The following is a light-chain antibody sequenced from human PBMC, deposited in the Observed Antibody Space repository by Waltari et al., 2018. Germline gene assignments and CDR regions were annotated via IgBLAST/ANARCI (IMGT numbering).Light chain of an antibody. CDR1: QDIASW. V-gene: IGKV1-5*03. CDR2: KAS. CDR3: QHYNSAPYN. Sequence: DIQMTQSPSSLSASVGDRVTITCRASQDIASWLVWYHQKPGKAPKFLIYKASSLQGGVPSRFSGSGSGIDFTLTISSLQPEDFGTYFCQHYNSAPYNFGQGTKVEIK. J-gene: IGKJ2*01.